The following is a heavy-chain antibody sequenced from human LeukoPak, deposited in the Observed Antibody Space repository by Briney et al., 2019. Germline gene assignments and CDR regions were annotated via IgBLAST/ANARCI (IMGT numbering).Heavy chain of an antibody. V-gene: IGHV3-53*01. J-gene: IGHJ4*02. CDR1: GFTVSSNY. CDR2: IYISGST. D-gene: IGHD5-24*01. CDR3: ARGDGYNFWDY. Sequence: GGSLRLSCAASGFTVSSNYMSWVRQAPGKGLEWVSVIYISGSTYYADSVKGRFTISRDNSKNTLYLQMNSLRAEDTAVYYCARGDGYNFWDYWGRGALVTVSS.